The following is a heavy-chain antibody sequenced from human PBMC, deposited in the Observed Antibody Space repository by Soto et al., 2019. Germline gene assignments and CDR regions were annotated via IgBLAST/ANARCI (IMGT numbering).Heavy chain of an antibody. J-gene: IGHJ6*02. CDR2: IIPNFDTP. D-gene: IGHD3-10*01. CDR3: AVAMVREILIFESSGMHV. Sequence: QVHLVQSGAEVKKPGSSVKVSCTTSGGSFNNYAVSWVRQAPGQGLEWMGGIIPNFDTPNYAQKFQDRVTIIADESTSTVYMELRSLRSNDTAVYYCAVAMVREILIFESSGMHVWGQGTTVIVSS. V-gene: IGHV1-69*01. CDR1: GGSFNNYA.